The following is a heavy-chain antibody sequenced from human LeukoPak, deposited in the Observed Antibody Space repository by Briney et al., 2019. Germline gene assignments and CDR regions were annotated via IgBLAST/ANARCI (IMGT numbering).Heavy chain of an antibody. CDR1: GGSISSSSYY. CDR3: ARARCGSCLTSPHTSKYYFDY. D-gene: IGHD2-15*01. J-gene: IGHJ4*02. CDR2: IYYSGRT. V-gene: IGHV4-39*01. Sequence: SETLSLTCTVSGGSISSSSYYWGWIRQPPGKWLEWIGSIYYSGRTYYNPSRKSRVTISVDTSKNQFSLKLSSVTAADTAVYYCARARCGSCLTSPHTSKYYFDYWGQGTLVTVSS.